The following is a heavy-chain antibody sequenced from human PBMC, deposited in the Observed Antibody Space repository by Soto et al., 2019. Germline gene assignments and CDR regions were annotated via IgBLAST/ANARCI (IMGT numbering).Heavy chain of an antibody. V-gene: IGHV3-7*03. Sequence: EVQLVESGGGLVQPGGSLRLSCAASGFTFSSYWMSWVRQAPGKGLEWVANIKQDGSEKYYVDSVKGRFTISRDNAKNSLYLQMNSLRAEDTAVYYCARDRYSSSSGWWFDPWGQGTLVTVSS. D-gene: IGHD6-6*01. J-gene: IGHJ5*02. CDR2: IKQDGSEK. CDR3: ARDRYSSSSGWWFDP. CDR1: GFTFSSYW.